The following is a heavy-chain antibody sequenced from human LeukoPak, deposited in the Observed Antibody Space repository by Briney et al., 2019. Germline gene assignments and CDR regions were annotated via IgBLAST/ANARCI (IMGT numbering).Heavy chain of an antibody. V-gene: IGHV5-51*01. CDR3: ARHHRIEGTFH. J-gene: IGHJ4*02. D-gene: IGHD2/OR15-2a*01. CDR2: IYPGDSDT. CDR1: GYRFASHW. Sequence: GESLKISCQGYGYRFASHWIGWVRPMPGKGPEWLGIIYPGDSDTRYNPSFQGQVTISADKSISTAYLQWSSLKASDTAMYYCARHHRIEGTFHWGQGTLVTVSS.